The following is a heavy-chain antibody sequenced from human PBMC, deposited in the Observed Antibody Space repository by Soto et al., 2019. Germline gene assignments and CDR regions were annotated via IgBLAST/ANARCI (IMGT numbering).Heavy chain of an antibody. CDR3: ARYCSGGSCYNGMDV. Sequence: QVQLQESGPGLVKPSQTLSLTCTVSGGSISSGDYYWSWIRQPPGKGLEWIGYIYYSGSTYYNPSLKSRVTISVDTFKNQFSLKLSSVTAADTAVYYCARYCSGGSCYNGMDVWGQGTTVTVSS. CDR2: IYYSGST. CDR1: GGSISSGDYY. J-gene: IGHJ6*02. V-gene: IGHV4-30-4*01. D-gene: IGHD2-15*01.